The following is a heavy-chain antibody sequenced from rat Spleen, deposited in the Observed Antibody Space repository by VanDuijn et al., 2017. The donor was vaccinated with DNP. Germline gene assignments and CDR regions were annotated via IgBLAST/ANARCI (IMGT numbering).Heavy chain of an antibody. J-gene: IGHJ3*01. Sequence: EVQLVESGGGLVQPGRSLKLSCAASGFTFSNYGMAWVRQTPTKGLEWVASISTGGGRTYYRDSVKGRFTISRDNAKSTLYLQMDSLTSEDTATYYCARHAAHYSGNWFAYWGQGTLVTVSS. D-gene: IGHD1-1*01. CDR2: ISTGGGRT. CDR1: GFTFSNYG. V-gene: IGHV5S13*01. CDR3: ARHAAHYSGNWFAY.